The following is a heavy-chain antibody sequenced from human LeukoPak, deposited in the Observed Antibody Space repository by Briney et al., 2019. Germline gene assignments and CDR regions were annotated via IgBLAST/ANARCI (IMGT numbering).Heavy chain of an antibody. CDR1: GFTFSSYS. Sequence: GGSLRLSCAASGFTFSSYSMNWVRQAPGKGLEWVSSISSSSSYIYYADSVKGRFTISRDNAKNSLYLQMNSLRAEDTAVYYYARDFGSGSPYYMDVWGKGTTVTVSS. CDR2: ISSSSSYI. J-gene: IGHJ6*03. V-gene: IGHV3-21*01. D-gene: IGHD3-10*01. CDR3: ARDFGSGSPYYMDV.